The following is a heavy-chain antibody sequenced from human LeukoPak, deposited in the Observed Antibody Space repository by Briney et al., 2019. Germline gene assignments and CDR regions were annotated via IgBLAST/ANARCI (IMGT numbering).Heavy chain of an antibody. V-gene: IGHV1-46*04. CDR3: ARETPGAYSFDY. Sequence: ASVKISCKSCGYTFTDYHVHWVRQAPGQGLEWLGKMFASGETGSNAQKLKGRVTLTRDTSTATVYMELSSLTAEDTAMYFCARETPGAYSFDYWGQGVLVTISS. CDR1: GYTFTDYH. CDR2: MFASGETG. J-gene: IGHJ4*02. D-gene: IGHD4-23*01.